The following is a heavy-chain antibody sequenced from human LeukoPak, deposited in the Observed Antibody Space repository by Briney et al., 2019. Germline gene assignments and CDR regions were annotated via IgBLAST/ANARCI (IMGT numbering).Heavy chain of an antibody. CDR2: IYYSGST. Sequence: SETLSLTCTVSGGSISSGDYYWSWIRQPPGKGLEWIGYIYYSGSTYYNPSLKSRVTISVDTSKNQFSLKLSSVTAADTAVYYCATLGTSSGIGDAFDIWGQGTMVTVSS. CDR3: ATLGTSSGIGDAFDI. V-gene: IGHV4-30-4*01. D-gene: IGHD3-22*01. CDR1: GGSISSGDYY. J-gene: IGHJ3*02.